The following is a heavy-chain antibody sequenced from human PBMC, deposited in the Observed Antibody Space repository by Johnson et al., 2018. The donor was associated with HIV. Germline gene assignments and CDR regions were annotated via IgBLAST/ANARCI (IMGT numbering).Heavy chain of an antibody. CDR1: GFTFSNAW. CDR2: IKSKTDGGTT. D-gene: IGHD6-13*01. Sequence: EVQLVESGGGLVKPGGSLRLSCAASGFTFSNAWMSWVRQAPGKGLEWVGRIKSKTDGGTTDYAAPVKGRFTISRDDSKNTLYLQMNSPKTEDTAVYYCTTDADSSSWNDAFDIWGQGTMVTVSS. V-gene: IGHV3-15*01. CDR3: TTDADSSSWNDAFDI. J-gene: IGHJ3*02.